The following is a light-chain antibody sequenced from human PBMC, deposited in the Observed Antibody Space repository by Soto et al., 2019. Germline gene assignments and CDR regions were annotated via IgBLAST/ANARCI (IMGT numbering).Light chain of an antibody. CDR3: QQHGSSPPT. CDR1: QSISNSY. Sequence: EIVLTQSPGTLSLSPGERATLSCRASQSISNSYLAWYQHKPVQAPSLLIFGPSSRADGIPDRFSGSGSGTDFTLTISRLEPEDFAVYYCQQHGSSPPTFGQGTKIEIK. V-gene: IGKV3-20*01. CDR2: GPS. J-gene: IGKJ1*01.